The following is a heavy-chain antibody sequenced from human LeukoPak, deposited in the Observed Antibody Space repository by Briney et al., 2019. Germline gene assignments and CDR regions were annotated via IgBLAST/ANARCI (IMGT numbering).Heavy chain of an antibody. Sequence: GRSLRLSCAASGFTLSSYWMSWVRQAPGKGLEWVANIKQDGSEKYYVDSVKGRFTISRDNAKNSLYLQMNSLRAEDTAVYYCARGGYEPFDYWGQGTLVTVSS. J-gene: IGHJ4*02. V-gene: IGHV3-7*01. CDR3: ARGGYEPFDY. CDR1: GFTLSSYW. D-gene: IGHD5-12*01. CDR2: IKQDGSEK.